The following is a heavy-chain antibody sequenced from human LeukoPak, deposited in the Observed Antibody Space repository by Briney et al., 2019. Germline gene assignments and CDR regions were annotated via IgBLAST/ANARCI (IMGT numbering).Heavy chain of an antibody. V-gene: IGHV1-2*02. Sequence: GASVRVSCTASVGTFSSYAISWVRQAPGQGLEWMGWINPNSGGTYYAQKFQGRGTMTRDTSISTPYMELSRLRSDDTAVFYCARVAHNYDLLTGYYPYLDYFDFWGQGTLVTVSS. J-gene: IGHJ4*02. CDR3: ARVAHNYDLLTGYYPYLDYFDF. D-gene: IGHD3-9*01. CDR1: VGTFSSYA. CDR2: INPNSGGT.